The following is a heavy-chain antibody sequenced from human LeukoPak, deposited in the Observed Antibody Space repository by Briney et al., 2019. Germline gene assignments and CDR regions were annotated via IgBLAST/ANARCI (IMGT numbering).Heavy chain of an antibody. CDR1: GYSISNGYY. V-gene: IGHV4-38-2*02. CDR2: IYHSGST. D-gene: IGHD3-22*01. Sequence: PSETLSLTCTVSGYSISNGYYWGWIRQPPGKGLEWIGSIYHSGSTYYNPSLKSRVTISVDTSKNQFSLKLSSVTAADTAVYYCARDPHYYDSSGYYDVGAFDIWGQGTMVTVSS. J-gene: IGHJ3*02. CDR3: ARDPHYYDSSGYYDVGAFDI.